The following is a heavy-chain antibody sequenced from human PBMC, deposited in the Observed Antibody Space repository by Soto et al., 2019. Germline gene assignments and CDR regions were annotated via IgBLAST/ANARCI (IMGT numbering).Heavy chain of an antibody. CDR3: ARDSIVATYYYYYYMDV. V-gene: IGHV3-48*01. CDR2: ISSSSSTI. D-gene: IGHD5-12*01. J-gene: IGHJ6*03. CDR1: GFTFSSYS. Sequence: GGSLRLSCAASGFTFSSYSMNWVRQAPGKGLEWVSYISSSSSTIYYADSVKGRFTISRDNAKNSLYLQMNSLRAEDTAVYYCARDSIVATYYYYYYMDVWGKGTTVTVSS.